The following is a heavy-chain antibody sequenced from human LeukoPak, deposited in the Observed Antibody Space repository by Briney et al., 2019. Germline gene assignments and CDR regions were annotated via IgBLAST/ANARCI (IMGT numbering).Heavy chain of an antibody. D-gene: IGHD5-24*01. CDR2: ISSSGSTI. J-gene: IGHJ6*03. Sequence: PGGSLSLSCAASGFTFSDYYMSWIRPAPGKGLEWVSYISSSGSTIYYADSVKGRFTISRDNAKNSLYLQMNSLRAEDTAVYYCARAATIGHYYYYMDVWGKGTTVTVSS. V-gene: IGHV3-11*04. CDR3: ARAATIGHYYYYMDV. CDR1: GFTFSDYY.